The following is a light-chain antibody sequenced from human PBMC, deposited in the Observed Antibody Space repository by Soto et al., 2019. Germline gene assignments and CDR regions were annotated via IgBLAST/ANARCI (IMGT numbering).Light chain of an antibody. J-gene: IGLJ1*01. V-gene: IGLV2-8*01. Sequence: QSALTQPPSASGSPGQSVTICCTGTSSDVGRYNYISWYQQRPGKAPKLIIYEVSKRPSGVPDRLSGFKYGNTAALTVSGLQAEDEADYYCSSYAGNSRYVFGTGTKLTVL. CDR1: SSDVGRYNY. CDR3: SSYAGNSRYV. CDR2: EVS.